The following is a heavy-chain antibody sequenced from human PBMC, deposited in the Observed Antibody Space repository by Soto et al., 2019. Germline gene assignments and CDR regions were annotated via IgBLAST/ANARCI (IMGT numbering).Heavy chain of an antibody. Sequence: LSLTCSVSGDSISNLDYFWAWIRQPPGQALEYIGYIYKSATTYYNPSFESRVAISVDTSKSQFSLHVTSVTAADTAVYFCARGRYCLTGRCFPNWFDSWGQGALVTVSS. CDR2: IYKSATT. CDR1: GDSISNLDYF. D-gene: IGHD7-27*01. CDR3: ARGRYCLTGRCFPNWFDS. V-gene: IGHV4-30-4*01. J-gene: IGHJ5*01.